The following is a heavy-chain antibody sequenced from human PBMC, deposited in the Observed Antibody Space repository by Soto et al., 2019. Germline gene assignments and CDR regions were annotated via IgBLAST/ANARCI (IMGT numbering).Heavy chain of an antibody. CDR2: IYHTGTT. Sequence: SETLSLTCAVSVGSISRTNWWNCVRQSPGRGLEWIGEIYHTGTTNYNPSLKSRVTISVDRSRNQFSLELTSVTAADTALYFCASSVGSRLGYAFDIWGQGTVVTVSS. CDR3: ASSVGSRLGYAFDI. V-gene: IGHV4-4*02. CDR1: VGSISRTNW. J-gene: IGHJ3*02. D-gene: IGHD6-25*01.